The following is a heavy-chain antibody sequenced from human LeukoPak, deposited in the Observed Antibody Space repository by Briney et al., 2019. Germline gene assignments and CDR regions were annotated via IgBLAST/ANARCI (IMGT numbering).Heavy chain of an antibody. Sequence: SETLSLTCTDSGGSISSYYWSWIRQPPGKGLEWIGYIYYSGGTNYNPSLKSRVTITVDTSKNQFSLKLSSVTAADTAVYYCARQYEDWFDPWGQGTLVTVSS. CDR2: IYYSGGT. J-gene: IGHJ5*02. CDR3: ARQYEDWFDP. V-gene: IGHV4-59*01. D-gene: IGHD2-8*01. CDR1: GGSISSYY.